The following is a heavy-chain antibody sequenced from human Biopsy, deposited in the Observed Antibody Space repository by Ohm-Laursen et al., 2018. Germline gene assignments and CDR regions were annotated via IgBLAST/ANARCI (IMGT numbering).Heavy chain of an antibody. J-gene: IGHJ4*02. CDR3: ATPFQYYDSWGGYPPFDH. CDR2: IIAVSGLV. V-gene: IGHV1-69*17. Sequence: KVSCKASGGTFSNYAISWVRQAPGEGLEWMGGIIAVSGLVNYAPKFQGRVSITADKSTTTAYMKLSNLKSEDTAVYYCATPFQYYDSWGGYPPFDHWGQGTLVTVSS. CDR1: GGTFSNYA. D-gene: IGHD3-3*01.